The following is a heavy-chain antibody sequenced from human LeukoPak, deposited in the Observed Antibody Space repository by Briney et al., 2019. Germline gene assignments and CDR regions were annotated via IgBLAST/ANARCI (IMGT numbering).Heavy chain of an antibody. CDR3: ARDKHDYGGTYYFDY. V-gene: IGHV4-39*07. Sequence: SETLSLTCTVSGGSISSSSYYWGWIRQPPGKGLEWIGNIYYSGSTYYNPSLKSRVTISVDTSKNQFSLKLNSVTAADTAVYYCARDKHDYGGTYYFDYWGQGTLVTVSS. CDR2: IYYSGST. J-gene: IGHJ4*02. D-gene: IGHD4-23*01. CDR1: GGSISSSSYY.